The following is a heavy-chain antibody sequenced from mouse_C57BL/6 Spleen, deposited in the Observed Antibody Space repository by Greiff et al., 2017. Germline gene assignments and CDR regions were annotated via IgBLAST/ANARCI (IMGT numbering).Heavy chain of an antibody. V-gene: IGHV1-72*01. D-gene: IGHD2-3*01. Sequence: HVQLQQPGAELVKPGASVKLSCKASGYTFTSYWMPWVQQRPGRGLEWIGWIDPNSGGTKYNEQFTSKAPLTVAKPSSTDYMQLSSLTSEDAAVYYCARWLLGNMDDWGKGTSVTVSS. CDR2: IDPNSGGT. CDR1: GYTFTSYW. CDR3: ARWLLGNMDD. J-gene: IGHJ4*01.